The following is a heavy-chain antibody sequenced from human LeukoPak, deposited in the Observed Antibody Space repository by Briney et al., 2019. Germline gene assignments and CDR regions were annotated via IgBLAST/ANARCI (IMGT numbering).Heavy chain of an antibody. Sequence: ASVKVSCKASGYTFTGYYMHWVRQAPGQGLERMGWINPNSGVTNYAQKFRGRVTMTWDTSISTAYIGLSGLTSDDTAIYYCARPTYCGSNCYFNFDYWGQGTLVTVSS. D-gene: IGHD2-21*02. J-gene: IGHJ4*02. CDR3: ARPTYCGSNCYFNFDY. V-gene: IGHV1-2*02. CDR1: GYTFTGYY. CDR2: INPNSGVT.